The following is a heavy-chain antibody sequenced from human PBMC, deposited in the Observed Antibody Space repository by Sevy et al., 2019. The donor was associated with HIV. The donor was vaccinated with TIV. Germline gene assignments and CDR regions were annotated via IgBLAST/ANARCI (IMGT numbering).Heavy chain of an antibody. Sequence: SVKVSCKASGGTFSSYAISWVRQAPGQGLEWMGGIIPIFGTANYAQKFQGRVTITADESTSTAYMELSSLRSEDTAVYYCARTTGYDPPGSRGGYYYGMDVWGQGTTVTVSS. CDR2: IIPIFGTA. V-gene: IGHV1-69*13. J-gene: IGHJ6*02. D-gene: IGHD3-9*01. CDR3: ARTTGYDPPGSRGGYYYGMDV. CDR1: GGTFSSYA.